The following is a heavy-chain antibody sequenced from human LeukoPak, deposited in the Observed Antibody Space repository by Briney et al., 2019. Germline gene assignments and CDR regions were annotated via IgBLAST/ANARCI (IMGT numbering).Heavy chain of an antibody. CDR3: ARRAGAYSHLYDY. J-gene: IGHJ4*02. D-gene: IGHD4/OR15-4a*01. Sequence: SETLSLTCAVYGGSFSGYYWTWIRQPPGKGLEWIGNIYYSGITYCNPSLKSRVTISLDTSKNQFSLKLSSVTAADTAVYYCARRAGAYSHLYDYWGQGTLVTVSS. CDR1: GGSFSGYY. CDR2: IYYSGIT. V-gene: IGHV4-34*01.